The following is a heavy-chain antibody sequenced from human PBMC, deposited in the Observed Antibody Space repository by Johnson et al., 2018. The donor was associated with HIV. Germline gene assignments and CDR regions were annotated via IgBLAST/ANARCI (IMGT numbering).Heavy chain of an antibody. CDR1: GLIFSRSW. V-gene: IGHV3-74*01. CDR3: AREWGVITFGGVIPMNAFDI. D-gene: IGHD3-16*01. J-gene: IGHJ3*02. CDR2: TNSAGSTT. Sequence: AQLVESGGGLVQPGGSLRLSCAASGLIFSRSWIHWVRQAPGQGLVWVSRTNSAGSTTNYADSVKGRFNISRDKAKNTVHLQMNSLSAEGTAVYYCAREWGVITFGGVIPMNAFDIWGQGTMVTVSS.